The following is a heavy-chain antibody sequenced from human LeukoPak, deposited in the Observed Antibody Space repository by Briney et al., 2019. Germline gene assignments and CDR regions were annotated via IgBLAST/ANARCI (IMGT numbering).Heavy chain of an antibody. D-gene: IGHD5-24*01. J-gene: IGHJ5*02. V-gene: IGHV3-23*01. CDR1: GFTFSSYA. CDR3: AKDLTRRRDGYNFDP. CDR2: ISGSGGST. Sequence: GGSLRLSCAASGFTFSSYAMSWVRQAPGKGLEWVSAISGSGGSTYYADSVKGRFTISRDNSKNTLYLQMNSLGAEDTAVYYCAKDLTRRRDGYNFDPWGQGTLVTVSS.